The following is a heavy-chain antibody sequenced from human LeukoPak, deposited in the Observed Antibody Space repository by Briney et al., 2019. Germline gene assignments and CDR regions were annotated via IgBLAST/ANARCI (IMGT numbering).Heavy chain of an antibody. Sequence: SETPSLTCTVSGGSITSSYWSWIRQSPGEALEWVGFIHHNGNTNYNPSLNSRVTISIDTSKNQFSLWLRSVTAADTAVYYCARGWTIFGVDPFDYWGQGILVTVSS. CDR1: GGSITSSY. CDR3: ARGWTIFGVDPFDY. J-gene: IGHJ4*02. CDR2: IHHNGNT. D-gene: IGHD3-3*01. V-gene: IGHV4-59*01.